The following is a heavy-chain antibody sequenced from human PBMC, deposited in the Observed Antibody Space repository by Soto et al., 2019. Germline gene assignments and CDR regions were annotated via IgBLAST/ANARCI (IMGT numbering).Heavy chain of an antibody. CDR1: GGSISNSANH. D-gene: IGHD3-10*01. V-gene: IGHV4-31*03. CDR2: IYYSGGT. CDR3: AKGVRGVPNCFDP. J-gene: IGHJ5*02. Sequence: QVQLQESGPGLVRPSQTLSLSCTVSGGSISNSANHWSWIRQHPGEGLEWIGYIYYSGGTYYSPSIKGRVTMSIDASKNQFSLKLSSVTAADTAVYYCAKGVRGVPNCFDPWGQGTLVPVSS.